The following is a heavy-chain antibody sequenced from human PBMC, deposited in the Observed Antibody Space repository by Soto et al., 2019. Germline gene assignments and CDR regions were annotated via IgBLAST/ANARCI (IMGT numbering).Heavy chain of an antibody. Sequence: GGSLRLSCAASGFTFSSYSMNWVRQAPGKGLEWVSSISSSSSYIYYADSVKGRFTISRDNAKNSLYLQMNSLRAEDTAVYYCARAVYDSSADLGEVYGMDVWGQGTTVTVSS. V-gene: IGHV3-21*01. CDR2: ISSSSSYI. D-gene: IGHD3-22*01. J-gene: IGHJ6*02. CDR3: ARAVYDSSADLGEVYGMDV. CDR1: GFTFSSYS.